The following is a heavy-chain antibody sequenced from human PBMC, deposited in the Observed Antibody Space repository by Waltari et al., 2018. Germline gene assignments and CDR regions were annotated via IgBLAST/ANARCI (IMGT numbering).Heavy chain of an antibody. Sequence: VRQAPGQGLEWMGGIIPIFGTANYAQKFQGRVTITADESTSTAYMELSSLRSEDTAVYYCARDSKPVRGYSFSHPIDYWGQGTLVTVSS. D-gene: IGHD5-18*01. CDR2: IIPIFGTA. CDR3: ARDSKPVRGYSFSHPIDY. J-gene: IGHJ4*02. V-gene: IGHV1-69*01.